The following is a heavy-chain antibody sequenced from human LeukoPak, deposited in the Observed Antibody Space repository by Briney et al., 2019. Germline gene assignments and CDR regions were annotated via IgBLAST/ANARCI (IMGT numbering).Heavy chain of an antibody. CDR2: INPNSGGT. CDR3: ARVESIAAAGYFDY. J-gene: IGHJ4*02. CDR1: GYTFTGYY. Sequence: ASVKVSCKASGYTFTGYYMHWVRQAPGQGLEWMGWINPNSGGTNYAQKFQGRATMTRDTSISTAYMELSRLRSDDTAVYYCARVESIAAAGYFDYWGQGTLVTVSS. D-gene: IGHD6-13*01. V-gene: IGHV1-2*02.